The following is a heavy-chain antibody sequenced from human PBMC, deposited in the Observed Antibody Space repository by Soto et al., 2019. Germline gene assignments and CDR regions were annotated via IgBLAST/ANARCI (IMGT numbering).Heavy chain of an antibody. J-gene: IGHJ4*02. CDR1: GASISRGDYY. V-gene: IGHV4-30-4*01. CDR3: ARGGIYDFWSGLVD. CDR2: TYNNGRP. D-gene: IGHD3-3*01. Sequence: QVQLQESGPGLVKPSQTLSLTCTVSGASISRGDYYWNWIRQTPGKGLEWIGNTYNNGRPNYNPSLRSRITISGDTSKNQFSLKLRSVTAADTAVYYCARGGIYDFWSGLVDWGQGTLVTVSS.